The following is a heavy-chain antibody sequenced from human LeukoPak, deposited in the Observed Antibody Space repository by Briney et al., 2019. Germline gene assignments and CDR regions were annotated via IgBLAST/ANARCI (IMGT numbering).Heavy chain of an antibody. CDR1: GYAFTSDW. J-gene: IGHJ5*02. CDR2: ISPGDSDT. D-gene: IGHD7-27*01. Sequence: GESLQISSHASGYAFTSDWIGWVRPMPGKGLEWMGGISPGDSDTRYSPSFQGQVTMSADKSISTAYLQWSSLKASDSAIYYCARQATWAPFDPWGQGTLVTV. CDR3: ARQATWAPFDP. V-gene: IGHV5-51*01.